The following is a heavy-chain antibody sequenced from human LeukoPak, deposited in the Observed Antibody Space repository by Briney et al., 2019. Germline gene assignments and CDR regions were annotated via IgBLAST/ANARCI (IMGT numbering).Heavy chain of an antibody. CDR1: GFAFSTYG. CDR2: INWNGGST. J-gene: IGHJ4*02. Sequence: GRSLRLSCAASGFAFSTYGMHWVRQAPGKGLEWVSGINWNGGSTGYADSVKGRFTISRDNAKNSLYLQMNSLRAEDTALYHCARGTIYGDQYYFDYWGQGTLVTVSS. D-gene: IGHD4-17*01. CDR3: ARGTIYGDQYYFDY. V-gene: IGHV3-20*01.